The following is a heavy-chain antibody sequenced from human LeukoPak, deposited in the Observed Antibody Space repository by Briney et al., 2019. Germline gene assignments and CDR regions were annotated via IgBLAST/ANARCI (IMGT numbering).Heavy chain of an antibody. CDR2: IYYSGST. J-gene: IGHJ4*02. CDR3: ARSDIWGSYRFLDY. D-gene: IGHD3-16*02. V-gene: IGHV4-59*08. CDR1: GGSISSYY. Sequence: SETLSLTCTVSGGSISSYYWSWIRQPPGKGLEWIGYIYYSGSTNYNPSLKSRVTISVDTSKNQVSLKLSSVTAADTAVYYCARSDIWGSYRFLDYWGQGALVTVSS.